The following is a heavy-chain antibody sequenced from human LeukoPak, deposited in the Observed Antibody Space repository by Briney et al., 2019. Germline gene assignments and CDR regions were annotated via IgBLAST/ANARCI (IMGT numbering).Heavy chain of an antibody. CDR3: AELGITMIGGV. D-gene: IGHD3-10*02. Sequence: PGGSLRLSCEASRFIFDDYDMNWVRQAPGKGLEWVSIINCNGGSTNHADSVKGRFTISRDSAKNSLDLQMNSLRAEDTAVYYCAELGITMIGGVWGKGTTVTISS. V-gene: IGHV3-20*04. J-gene: IGHJ6*04. CDR1: RFIFDDYD. CDR2: INCNGGST.